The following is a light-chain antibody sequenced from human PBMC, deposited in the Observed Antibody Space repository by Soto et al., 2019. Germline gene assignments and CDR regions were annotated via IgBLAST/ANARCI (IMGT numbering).Light chain of an antibody. CDR3: QQYGSSHF. V-gene: IGKV3-20*01. Sequence: EIVLTQSPGTLSLSPGERATLSCSASQSVSSSYLAWYQQKPGQAPRLLIYGASSRATGIPDRFSGSGSGTDFTLPISRLEPENFAVDCCQQYGSSHFLGQGTKLEIK. J-gene: IGKJ2*01. CDR2: GAS. CDR1: QSVSSSY.